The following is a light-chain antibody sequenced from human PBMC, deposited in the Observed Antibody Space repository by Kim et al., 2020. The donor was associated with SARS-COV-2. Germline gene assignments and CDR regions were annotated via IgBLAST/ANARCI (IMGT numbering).Light chain of an antibody. V-gene: IGKV3-20*01. J-gene: IGKJ1*01. CDR3: QQYGSSPWT. CDR1: QSVDSSY. Sequence: EIVLTQSPGTLSLSPGERATLSCRASQSVDSSYLGWYQQKPGQAPRLLIYGASSRATGIPDRFSGSGSGTDFPLAISRLEPEDFAVYYCQQYGSSPWTFGQGTKVDIK. CDR2: GAS.